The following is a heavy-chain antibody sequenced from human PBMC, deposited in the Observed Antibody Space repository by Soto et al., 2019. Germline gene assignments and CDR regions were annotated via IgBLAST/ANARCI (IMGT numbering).Heavy chain of an antibody. Sequence: SETLSLTCSVSGASIYNGGYFWSWVRQTPGKGLEWIGHVFHNGRTYYNPSLKGRVGILVDTSRNHFSLNLNSMTVADAAVYYCARWVEVSLDYFDSWGQGIPVTVSS. CDR2: VFHNGRT. CDR1: GASIYNGGYF. V-gene: IGHV4-31*03. D-gene: IGHD1-1*01. J-gene: IGHJ4*02. CDR3: ARWVEVSLDYFDS.